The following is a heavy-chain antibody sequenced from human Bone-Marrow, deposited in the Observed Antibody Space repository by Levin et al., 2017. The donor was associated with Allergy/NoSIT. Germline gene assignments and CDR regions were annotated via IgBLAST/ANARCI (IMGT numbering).Heavy chain of an antibody. CDR1: GFTFSDAY. D-gene: IGHD3-3*02. J-gene: IGHJ5*02. CDR2: ISGSGSDM. Sequence: GGSLRLSCEVSGFTFSDAYMNWIRQSPGKGLEWIAYISGSGSDMRYADSVKGRFTISRDNPKNSLYLEMNNLRLEDTALYYCVKDARLASSWGQGTLVTVPS. V-gene: IGHV3-11*01. CDR3: VKDARLASS.